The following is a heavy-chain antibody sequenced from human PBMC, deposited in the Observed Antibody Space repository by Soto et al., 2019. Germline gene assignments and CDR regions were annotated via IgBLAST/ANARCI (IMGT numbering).Heavy chain of an antibody. J-gene: IGHJ4*02. CDR2: ISSSGSDI. D-gene: IGHD1-1*01. V-gene: IGHV3-21*01. CDR3: AKSDWTSRDGP. CDR1: GFTFGTYR. Sequence: GGSLRLSCAASGFTFGTYRMNWVRQAPGKGLEWVSSISSSGSDIDYADSVRGRFTISRDNAKSSLDLQMNSLRVEDTATYYCAKSDWTSRDGPWGPGTLVTVSS.